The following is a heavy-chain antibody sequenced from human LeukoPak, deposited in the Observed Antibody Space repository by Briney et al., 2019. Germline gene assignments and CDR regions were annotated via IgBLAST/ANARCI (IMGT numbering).Heavy chain of an antibody. CDR3: AVAVAGHFYFDY. CDR2: IYYSGST. Sequence: SETLSLTCSVSGGSVSSGSYYWSWIRQPPGKGLEWIGYIYYSGSTNYNPSLKSRVTVSVDTSKNQFSLKLSSVTAADTAVYYCAVAVAGHFYFDYWGQGTLVTVSS. V-gene: IGHV4-61*01. J-gene: IGHJ4*02. D-gene: IGHD6-19*01. CDR1: GGSVSSGSYY.